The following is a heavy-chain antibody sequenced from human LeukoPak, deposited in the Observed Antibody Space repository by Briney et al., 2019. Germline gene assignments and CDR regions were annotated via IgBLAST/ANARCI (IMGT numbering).Heavy chain of an antibody. V-gene: IGHV3-48*03. D-gene: IGHD5-12*01. Sequence: GGSLRLSCAASGFTFSSYEMNWVRQAPGKGLEWVSYISSSGSTIYYADSVKGRFTISRDNAKNSLYLQMNSLRAEDTAVYYCARGRDVATGDYWGQGTLVTVSS. CDR3: ARGRDVATGDY. CDR2: ISSSGSTI. J-gene: IGHJ4*02. CDR1: GFTFSSYE.